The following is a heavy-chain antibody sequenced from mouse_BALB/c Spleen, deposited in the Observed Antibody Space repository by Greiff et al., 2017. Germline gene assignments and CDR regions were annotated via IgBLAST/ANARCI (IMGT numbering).Heavy chain of an antibody. V-gene: IGHV3-8*02. CDR1: GDSITSGY. J-gene: IGHJ3*01. CDR3: ERPSYYYGSSRAWFAY. Sequence: EVKLMESGPSLVKPSQTLSLTCSVTGDSITSGYWNWIRKFPGNKLEYMGYISYSGSTYYNPSLKSRISITRDTSKNQYYLQLNSVTTEDTATYYCERPSYYYGSSRAWFAYWGQGTLVTVSA. D-gene: IGHD1-1*01. CDR2: ISYSGST.